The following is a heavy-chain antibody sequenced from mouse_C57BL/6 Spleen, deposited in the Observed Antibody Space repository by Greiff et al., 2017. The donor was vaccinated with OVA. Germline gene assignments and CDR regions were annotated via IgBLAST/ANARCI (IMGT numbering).Heavy chain of an antibody. D-gene: IGHD3-2*02. CDR2: IYPGGGYT. CDR1: GYTFTNYW. CDR3: ARMGTAQATEFAY. J-gene: IGHJ3*01. Sequence: QVQLQQSGAELVRPGTSVKMSCKASGYTFTNYWIGWAKQRPGHGLEWIGDIYPGGGYTNYNEKFKGKATLTADKSSSTAYMQFSSLTSEDSAIYYCARMGTAQATEFAYWGQGTLVTVSA. V-gene: IGHV1-63*01.